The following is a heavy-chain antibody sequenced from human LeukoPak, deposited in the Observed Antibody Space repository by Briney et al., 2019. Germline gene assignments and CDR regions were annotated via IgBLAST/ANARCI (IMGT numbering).Heavy chain of an antibody. CDR2: IYTSWST. CDR1: GGSISSYY. CDR3: ARLTRSSSCLEY. Sequence: PSETLSLTCTVSGGSISSYYWSWIRQPAGQGLEWIGRIYTSWSTNYNPSLKSRVTMSVDTSKNQFSLKLSSVTAADTAVYYCARLTRSSSCLEYWGQGTLVTVYS. J-gene: IGHJ4*02. V-gene: IGHV4-4*07. D-gene: IGHD2-2*01.